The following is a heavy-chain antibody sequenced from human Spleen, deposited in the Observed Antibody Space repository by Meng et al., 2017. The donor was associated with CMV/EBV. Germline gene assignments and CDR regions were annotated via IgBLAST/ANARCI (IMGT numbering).Heavy chain of an antibody. CDR2: IYHSGST. CDR3: AREGWELLQGDYYYYGMDV. J-gene: IGHJ6*02. D-gene: IGHD1-26*01. Sequence: SETLSLTCTVSGYSISSGYYWGWVRQPPGKGLEWIGSIYHSGSTNYNPSLKSRVTISVDTSKNQFSLKLSSVTAADTAVYYCAREGWELLQGDYYYYGMDVWGQGTTVTVSS. V-gene: IGHV4-38-2*02. CDR1: GYSISSGYY.